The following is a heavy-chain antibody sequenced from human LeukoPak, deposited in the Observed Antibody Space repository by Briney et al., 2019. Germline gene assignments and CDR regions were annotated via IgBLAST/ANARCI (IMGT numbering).Heavy chain of an antibody. CDR2: THTSGDT. J-gene: IGHJ3*01. CDR3: ARHDTRGGAHDV. Sequence: SETLSLTCSVFGGSISGYHWSWLRQSPGKGLEWIAYTHTSGDTVYNPSLRSRINISLDTFKNQVFLKLNSVTAADTSVYYCARHDTRGGAHDVWGQGTMVTVSS. D-gene: IGHD3-22*01. V-gene: IGHV4-4*09. CDR1: GGSISGYH.